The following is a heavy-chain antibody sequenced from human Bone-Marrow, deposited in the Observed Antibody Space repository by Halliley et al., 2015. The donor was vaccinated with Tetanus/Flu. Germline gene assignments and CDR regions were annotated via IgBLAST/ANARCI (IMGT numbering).Heavy chain of an antibody. CDR1: GGSISGSNW. V-gene: IGHV4-4*02. CDR2: IYHSGST. Sequence: TLSLTCAVSGGSISGSNWWSWVRQPPGKGLEWIGEIYHSGSTNYNPALKSRVTISVDKFKKQLSLKLTSVTAADTAVYYCARDHSGRFDYWGQGTLVTVSS. J-gene: IGHJ4*02. D-gene: IGHD3-10*01. CDR3: ARDHSGRFDY.